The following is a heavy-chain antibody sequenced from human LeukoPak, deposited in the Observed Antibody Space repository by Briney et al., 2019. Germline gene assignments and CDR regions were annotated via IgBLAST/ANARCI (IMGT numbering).Heavy chain of an antibody. CDR3: ARKNTGGVDY. Sequence: PGGSLRLSCAASGFPFSSYGMHWVRQAPGKGLEWVAVIWYDGSNQYYTDSVKGRFTISRDNSKNTVYLQMNSLRAEDTALYCCARKNTGGVDYWGQGTQVTVSS. V-gene: IGHV3-33*01. CDR1: GFPFSSYG. CDR2: IWYDGSNQ. D-gene: IGHD2-8*02. J-gene: IGHJ4*02.